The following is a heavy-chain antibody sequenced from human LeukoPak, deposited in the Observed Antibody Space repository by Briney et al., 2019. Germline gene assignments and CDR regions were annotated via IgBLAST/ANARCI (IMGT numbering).Heavy chain of an antibody. D-gene: IGHD6-19*01. V-gene: IGHV4-4*07. CDR2: IYTSGST. CDR3: AKKLGMSVAGSPFFFDY. J-gene: IGHJ4*02. CDR1: GVSISSYY. Sequence: SETLSLTCTVSGVSISSYYWSWIRQPAGKGLEWIGRIYTSGSTNYNPSLKSRVTMSVDTSKNQFSLKLSSVTAADTAVYYCAKKLGMSVAGSPFFFDYWGQGTLVTVSS.